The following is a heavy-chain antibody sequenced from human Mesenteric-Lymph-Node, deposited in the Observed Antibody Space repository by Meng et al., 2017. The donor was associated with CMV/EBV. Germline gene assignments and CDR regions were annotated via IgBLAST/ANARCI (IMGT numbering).Heavy chain of an antibody. Sequence: GESLKISCAASGFTFSSYSMNWVRQAPGKGLEWVSSISSSSSYIYYADSVKGRFTISRDNAKNSLYLQMNSLRAEDTALYYCAKDYYDSSGYLFDYWGQGTLVTVSS. J-gene: IGHJ4*02. D-gene: IGHD3-22*01. CDR1: GFTFSSYS. CDR2: ISSSSSYI. CDR3: AKDYYDSSGYLFDY. V-gene: IGHV3-21*04.